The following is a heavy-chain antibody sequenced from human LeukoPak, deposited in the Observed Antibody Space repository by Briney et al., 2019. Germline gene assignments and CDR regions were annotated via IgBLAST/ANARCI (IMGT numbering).Heavy chain of an antibody. CDR2: ITSTSAYI. D-gene: IGHD4-11*01. J-gene: IGHJ4*02. Sequence: GGSLRLSCAAPGFTFSSYSMNRVRKAPGKGLEWVSSITSTSAYIYYAHSVKGRFTNSRDNAKNSLYLQMNSLSAEDTAVYYCARDRTVTLSPYYFDYRGQGTLVTVSS. V-gene: IGHV3-21*01. CDR1: GFTFSSYS. CDR3: ARDRTVTLSPYYFDY.